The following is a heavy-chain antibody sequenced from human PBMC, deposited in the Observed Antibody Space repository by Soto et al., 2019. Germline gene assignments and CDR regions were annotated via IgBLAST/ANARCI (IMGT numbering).Heavy chain of an antibody. CDR1: GFTFSTFG. CDR3: TREKN. V-gene: IGHV3-7*03. Sequence: ELQLVESGGDLVQPGGSLRLSCAGSGFTFSTFGMGWVRQSPGKGREWVPNINRNGSEKFYVDSVKGRFTISRDNAKKSLSLQMNSLRAEDTAVYYCTREKNWGQGTLVTVSS. J-gene: IGHJ4*02. CDR2: INRNGSEK.